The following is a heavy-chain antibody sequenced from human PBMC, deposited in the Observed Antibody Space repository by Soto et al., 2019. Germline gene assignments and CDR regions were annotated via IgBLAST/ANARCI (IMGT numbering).Heavy chain of an antibody. Sequence: GASQKISRKGSGYSFPSYWIIGVRQMPAKGLEGMGRLDPSDSYTNYSPSFQGHVTISANKSISTAYLQWSSLKAADTAMYYCARRAGGGAKYYYGMDVWGQGTTVTVSS. D-gene: IGHD3-16*01. CDR3: ARRAGGGAKYYYGMDV. CDR1: GYSFPSYW. CDR2: LDPSDSYT. V-gene: IGHV5-10-1*01. J-gene: IGHJ6*02.